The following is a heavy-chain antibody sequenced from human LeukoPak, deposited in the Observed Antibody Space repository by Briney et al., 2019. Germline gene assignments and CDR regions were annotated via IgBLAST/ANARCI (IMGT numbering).Heavy chain of an antibody. J-gene: IGHJ4*02. CDR3: ARLYGEKNDFDY. CDR2: INPNSGGT. D-gene: IGHD4-17*01. CDR1: GYTFTGYY. Sequence: ASVKVSCKASGYTFTGYYMHWVRQAPGQGLEWMGWINPNSGGTNYAQKLQGRVTMTTDTSTSTAYMELRSLRSDDTAVYYCARLYGEKNDFDYWGQGTLVTVSS. V-gene: IGHV1-2*02.